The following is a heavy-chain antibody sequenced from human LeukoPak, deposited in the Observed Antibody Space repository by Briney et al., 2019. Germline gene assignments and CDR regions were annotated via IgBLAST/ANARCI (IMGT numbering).Heavy chain of an antibody. CDR1: GLTFSRFW. V-gene: IGHV3-74*01. D-gene: IGHD3-22*01. Sequence: GGSLRLSCAAYGLTFSRFWMHLVRQDPGKGLVWVSRINSDGSITSYADSVKGRFTISRDNAKNTLYLQMNSLRAEDTAVYYCARAGMYYYDSSGGGDAFDIWGQGTMVTVSS. CDR2: INSDGSIT. CDR3: ARAGMYYYDSSGGGDAFDI. J-gene: IGHJ3*02.